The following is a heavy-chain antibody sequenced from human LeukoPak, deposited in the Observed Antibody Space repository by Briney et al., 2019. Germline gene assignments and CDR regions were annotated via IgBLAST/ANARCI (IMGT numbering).Heavy chain of an antibody. J-gene: IGHJ4*02. CDR1: GGSISSSSYY. D-gene: IGHD2-2*01. CDR2: TYYSGST. V-gene: IGHV4-39*01. Sequence: SETLSLTCTVSGGSISSSSYYWGWIRQPPGKGLEWIGSTYYSGSTYYNPSLKSRVTISVDTSKNQFSLKLSSVTAADTAVYYCARHSRGYCSSTSCSRFFDYWGQGTLVTVSS. CDR3: ARHSRGYCSSTSCSRFFDY.